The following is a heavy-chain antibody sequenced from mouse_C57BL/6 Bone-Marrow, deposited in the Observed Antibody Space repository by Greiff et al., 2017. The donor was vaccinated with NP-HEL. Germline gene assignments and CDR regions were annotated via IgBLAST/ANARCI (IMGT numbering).Heavy chain of an antibody. V-gene: IGHV1-26*01. D-gene: IGHD2-4*01. CDR3: ARATYYDYDGAMDD. J-gene: IGHJ4*01. CDR2: INPNNGGT. CDR1: GYTFTDYY. Sequence: VQLQQSGPELVKPGASVKISCKASGYTFTDYYVNWVKQSHGKSLEWIGDINPNNGGTSYNQKFKGKATLTVDKSSSTAYMELRSLTSEDSAVYYCARATYYDYDGAMDDWGQGTSVTVSS.